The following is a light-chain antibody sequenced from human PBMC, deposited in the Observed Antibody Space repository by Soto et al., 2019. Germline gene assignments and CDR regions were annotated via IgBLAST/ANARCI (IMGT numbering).Light chain of an antibody. Sequence: QSALTQPPSASGSPGQSVTISCTGTKNDIGVYDFVSWYQHHPGKAPRLIIYEVVQRPSGVPGRFSGSKSGNTASLTVSGLPAADEADYFCKSYAGSNYYVFGSGTKVTV. CDR2: EVV. J-gene: IGLJ1*01. V-gene: IGLV2-8*01. CDR1: KNDIGVYDF. CDR3: KSYAGSNYYV.